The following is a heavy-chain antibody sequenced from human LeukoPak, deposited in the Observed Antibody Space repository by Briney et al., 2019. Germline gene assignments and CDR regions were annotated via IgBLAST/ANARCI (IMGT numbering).Heavy chain of an antibody. Sequence: GGSLRLSCAASGFTFSSYWMSWVRQAPGKGLEWVANIKQDGSEKYYVDSVKGRFTISRDNAKNSLYLQMNSLRAEDTGVYYCAREGVSGATANHYDYWGQRSLVTVSS. CDR1: GFTFSSYW. J-gene: IGHJ4*02. D-gene: IGHD1-26*01. CDR3: AREGVSGATANHYDY. CDR2: IKQDGSEK. V-gene: IGHV3-7*01.